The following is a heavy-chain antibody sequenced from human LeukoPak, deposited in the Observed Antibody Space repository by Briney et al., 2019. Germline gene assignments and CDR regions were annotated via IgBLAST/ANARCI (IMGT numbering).Heavy chain of an antibody. CDR3: ARESIVPAANPTYYYYGMDV. Sequence: GGSLRLSCAASGFTFSNYWMHWVRQAPGKGLVWVSRINTDGSSTTYADSVKGRFTISRDNSKNTLYLQMNSLRAEDTAVYYCARESIVPAANPTYYYYGMDVWGQGTTVTVSS. CDR2: INTDGSST. J-gene: IGHJ6*02. CDR1: GFTFSNYW. V-gene: IGHV3-74*01. D-gene: IGHD2-2*01.